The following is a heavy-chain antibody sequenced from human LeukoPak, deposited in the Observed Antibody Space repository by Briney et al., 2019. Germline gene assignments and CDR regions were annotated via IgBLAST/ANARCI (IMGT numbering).Heavy chain of an antibody. CDR1: GFTFSSFT. V-gene: IGHV3-21*01. CDR2: ISSSSSYI. Sequence: GGSLRLSCAASGFTFSSFTMDWVRPAPGKGLEWVSYISSSSSYIYYADSVKGRFTIARDNAENSLYLQMNSLRAEDTAVYYCARGSEGYCSGGGCYYGMDVWGQGTTVTVSS. D-gene: IGHD2-15*01. CDR3: ARGSEGYCSGGGCYYGMDV. J-gene: IGHJ6*01.